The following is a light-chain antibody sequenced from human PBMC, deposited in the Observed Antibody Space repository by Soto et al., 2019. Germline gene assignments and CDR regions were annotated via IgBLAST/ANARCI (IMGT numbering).Light chain of an antibody. CDR2: KAS. Sequence: DIQMTQSPSTLSASVGDRVTITCRASQSISDRLAWYQQKPGKAPKLLIYKASSLESGVPSRFSGNGSGTEFTLTISSLQPDDFATYYCQQYNTYSTFGQGTRLEIK. CDR1: QSISDR. CDR3: QQYNTYST. J-gene: IGKJ5*01. V-gene: IGKV1-5*03.